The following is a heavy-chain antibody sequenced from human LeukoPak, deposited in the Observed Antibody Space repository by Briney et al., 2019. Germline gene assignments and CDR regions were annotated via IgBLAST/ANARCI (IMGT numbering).Heavy chain of an antibody. J-gene: IGHJ4*02. CDR2: IGSSSSTI. D-gene: IGHD2-15*01. V-gene: IGHV3-48*02. CDR1: GFTFSSYS. CDR3: ARGGEGATHY. Sequence: TGGSLRLSCAASGFTFSSYSMHWVRQAPGKGLEWVSYIGSSSSTIYYADSVKGRFTISRDNAKSSLYLQMISLRDEDTAVYYCARGGEGATHYWGQGTLVTVSS.